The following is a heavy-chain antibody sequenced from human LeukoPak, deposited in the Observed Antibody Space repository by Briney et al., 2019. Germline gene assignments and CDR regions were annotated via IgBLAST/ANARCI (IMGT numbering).Heavy chain of an antibody. V-gene: IGHV1-18*04. CDR2: ISAYNGNT. D-gene: IGHD3-22*01. CDR3: ARTYDSSGYLSYYYYYMDV. Sequence: ASVKVSCKASGYTFTNYYMHWVRQAPGQGLEWMGWISAYNGNTNYAQKLQGRVTMTTDTSTSTAYMELRSLRSDDTAVYYCARTYDSSGYLSYYYYYMDVWGKGTTVTVSS. J-gene: IGHJ6*03. CDR1: GYTFTNYY.